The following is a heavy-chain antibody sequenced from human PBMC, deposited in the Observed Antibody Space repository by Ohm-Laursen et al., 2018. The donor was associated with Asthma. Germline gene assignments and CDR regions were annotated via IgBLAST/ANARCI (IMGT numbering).Heavy chain of an antibody. CDR2: IIPISGTA. D-gene: IGHD1-26*01. CDR3: ARDLIDGGHGWELKIAYGMDV. CDR1: GGTFSSYA. J-gene: IGHJ6*02. V-gene: IGHV1-69*06. Sequence: VSSVKVSCKASGGTFSSYAISWVRQAPGQGLEWMGGIIPISGTANYAQKFQGRVTISADKSTSTAYMELSSLRSEDTAVYYCARDLIDGGHGWELKIAYGMDVWGQGTTVTVSS.